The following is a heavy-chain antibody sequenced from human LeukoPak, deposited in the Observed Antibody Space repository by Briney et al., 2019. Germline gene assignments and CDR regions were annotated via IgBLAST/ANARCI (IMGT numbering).Heavy chain of an antibody. CDR2: ISSNGGST. D-gene: IGHD3-22*01. Sequence: GGSLRLSCAASGFTFISYAMHWVRQAPGKGLEYVSAISSNGGSTYYANSVKGRFTISRDNSKNTLYLQMGSLRAEDMAVYSCARGEYYDSSAHGKPEVVDYWGQGTLVTVSS. CDR3: ARGEYYDSSAHGKPEVVDY. J-gene: IGHJ4*02. CDR1: GFTFISYA. V-gene: IGHV3-64*01.